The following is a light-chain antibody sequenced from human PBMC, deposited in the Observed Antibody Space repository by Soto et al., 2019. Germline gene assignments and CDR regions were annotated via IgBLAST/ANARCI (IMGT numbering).Light chain of an antibody. CDR3: SSYTSSSTPPYV. Sequence: QSALTQPASVSGSPGQSITISCTGTSSDVGGYNYVSWYQQHPGKAPELMIYEVSNRPSGVSNRFSGSKSGNTASLTISGLQAEDEADYYCSSYTSSSTPPYVFGTGTKLTVL. CDR1: SSDVGGYNY. V-gene: IGLV2-14*01. CDR2: EVS. J-gene: IGLJ1*01.